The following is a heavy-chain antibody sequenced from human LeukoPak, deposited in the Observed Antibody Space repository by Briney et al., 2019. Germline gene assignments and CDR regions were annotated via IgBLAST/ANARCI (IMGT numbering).Heavy chain of an antibody. J-gene: IGHJ6*04. CDR2: INHSGST. Sequence: PSETLSLTCAVCGGSFSGYYWSWIRQPPGKGLEWIGEINHSGSTNYNPSLKSRVTISVDTSKNQFSLKLSSVTAADTAVYYCAAGRYFDWLLSFTMDVWGKGTTVTVSS. D-gene: IGHD3-9*01. V-gene: IGHV4-34*01. CDR3: AAGRYFDWLLSFTMDV. CDR1: GGSFSGYY.